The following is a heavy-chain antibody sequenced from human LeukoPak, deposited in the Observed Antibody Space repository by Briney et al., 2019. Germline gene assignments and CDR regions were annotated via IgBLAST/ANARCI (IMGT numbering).Heavy chain of an antibody. D-gene: IGHD3-22*01. CDR2: INHSGST. Sequence: PSETLSLTCAVYGGSFSGYYWSWIRQPPGKWLEWIGEINHSGSTNYNPSLKSRVTISVDTSKNQFSLKLSSVTAADTAVYYCARDPYYYDSSGYYDGWGQGTLVTVSS. J-gene: IGHJ4*02. V-gene: IGHV4-34*01. CDR1: GGSFSGYY. CDR3: ARDPYYYDSSGYYDG.